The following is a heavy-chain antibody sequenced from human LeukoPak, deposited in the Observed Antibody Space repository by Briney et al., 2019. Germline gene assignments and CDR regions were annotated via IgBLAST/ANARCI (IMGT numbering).Heavy chain of an antibody. CDR1: SGSVSGGSYY. Sequence: PSETLSLTCTVSSGSVSGGSYYWNWIRQPPGKGLEWIGYIYDSGSANYNPSLKSRVTISIDTSKNQFSLKLSSVTAADTAVYYCARDEDNSGRYYYYMDVWGKGTTVTVSS. D-gene: IGHD3-22*01. CDR3: ARDEDNSGRYYYYMDV. V-gene: IGHV4-61*01. CDR2: IYDSGSA. J-gene: IGHJ6*03.